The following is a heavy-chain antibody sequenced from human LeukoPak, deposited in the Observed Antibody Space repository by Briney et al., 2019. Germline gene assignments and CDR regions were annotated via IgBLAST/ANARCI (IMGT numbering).Heavy chain of an antibody. CDR3: TTDYDFWSGLHDY. V-gene: IGHV1-58*02. CDR2: IVLGSGNT. J-gene: IGHJ4*02. CDR1: GFTFHTSA. Sequence: GTSVKVSCKASGFTFHTSAMQWVRQARGQRLEWIGWIVLGSGNTVYSHKFHDRVIITRDMSTSTVYMELDSLGSEDTAVYYCTTDYDFWSGLHDYWGQGTLVTVSS. D-gene: IGHD3-3*01.